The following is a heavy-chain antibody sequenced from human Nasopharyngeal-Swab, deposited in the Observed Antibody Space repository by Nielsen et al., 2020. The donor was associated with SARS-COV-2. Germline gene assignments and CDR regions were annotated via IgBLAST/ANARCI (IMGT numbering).Heavy chain of an antibody. J-gene: IGHJ6*03. CDR1: GYVFANYW. CDR3: ARRKFQLLSGYYYYYMDV. D-gene: IGHD2-2*01. V-gene: IGHV5-51*01. CDR2: IYAGDSDT. Sequence: KVSCKGSGYVFANYWIAWVRQMPGKGLEWMGIIYAGDSDTRYSPSFQGQVTISVDKSIKTAYLQWSSLKASDTAMYFCARRKFQLLSGYYYYYMDVWGQGTTVTVSS.